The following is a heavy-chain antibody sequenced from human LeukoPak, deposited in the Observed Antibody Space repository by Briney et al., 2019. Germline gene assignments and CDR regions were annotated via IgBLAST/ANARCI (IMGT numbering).Heavy chain of an antibody. CDR1: GGPFSGYF. CDR3: AREVRGVILRYYYYYNYIDV. Sequence: SETLSLTCAVSGGPFSGYFGTWIRQSPGKGLEWIGEINHSGSTNYNPSLKSRVTISVDTSKNEFSLQLTSVTTADTAVYYCAREVRGVILRYYYYYNYIDVWGKGSTVTISS. V-gene: IGHV4-34*01. J-gene: IGHJ6*03. CDR2: INHSGST. D-gene: IGHD3-10*01.